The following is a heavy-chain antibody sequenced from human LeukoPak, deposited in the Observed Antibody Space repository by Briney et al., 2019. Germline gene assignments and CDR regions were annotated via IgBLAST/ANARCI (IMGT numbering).Heavy chain of an antibody. CDR1: GYTFTNSY. CDR3: ARDGTAMVTGYYYFDY. J-gene: IGHJ4*02. CDR2: INPSGGST. Sequence: ASVKVSCKGSGYTFTNSYMHWVRQAPGQGLEWMGIINPSGGSTSYAQKFQGRVTMTRDTSTSTVYMELSSLRSEDTAVYYCARDGTAMVTGYYYFDYWGQGTLVTVSS. V-gene: IGHV1-46*01. D-gene: IGHD5-18*01.